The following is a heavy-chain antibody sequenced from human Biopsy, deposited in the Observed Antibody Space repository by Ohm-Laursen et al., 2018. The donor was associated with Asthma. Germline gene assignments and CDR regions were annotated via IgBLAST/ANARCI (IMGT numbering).Heavy chain of an antibody. Sequence: SLRLSCAAFGFDLRDYTMNWVRQAPGKGLEWVASISSLSRYIYHATSLRGRFTISRDNAKRSLYLQMDSLRGDDTAVYYCARGDSSNWSHYYFDYWGQGTLVTVSS. J-gene: IGHJ4*02. CDR3: ARGDSSNWSHYYFDY. V-gene: IGHV3-21*04. CDR1: GFDLRDYT. D-gene: IGHD3-22*01. CDR2: ISSLSRYI.